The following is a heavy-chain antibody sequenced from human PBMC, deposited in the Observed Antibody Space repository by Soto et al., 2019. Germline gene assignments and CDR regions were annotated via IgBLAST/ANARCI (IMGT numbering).Heavy chain of an antibody. Sequence: EVQLVESGGGLVQPGGSLRLSCEGSGFIFSTNWKSWVRQAPGKGLEWVANIKQDGSGNYYVDSVKGRFIISRDNTKNSLNLQMKCLRAEDTAVYYCVSDQGRSSGSKGDGFDIWGQGTMVTVSA. D-gene: IGHD2-15*01. CDR1: GFIFSTNW. CDR3: VSDQGRSSGSKGDGFDI. V-gene: IGHV3-7*01. CDR2: IKQDGSGN. J-gene: IGHJ3*02.